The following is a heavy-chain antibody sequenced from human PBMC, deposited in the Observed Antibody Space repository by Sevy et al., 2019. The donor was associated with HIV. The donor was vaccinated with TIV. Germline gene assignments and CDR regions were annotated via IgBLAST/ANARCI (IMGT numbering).Heavy chain of an antibody. Sequence: GGPLRLSCAASGFTVSSNYMSWVRQAPGKGLEWVSVIYSGGSTYYADSVKGRFTISRDNSKNTLYLQMNSLRAEDTAVYYCARGGAVAAPFDYWGQGTLVTVSS. D-gene: IGHD6-19*01. CDR2: IYSGGST. CDR1: GFTVSSNY. CDR3: ARGGAVAAPFDY. J-gene: IGHJ4*02. V-gene: IGHV3-53*01.